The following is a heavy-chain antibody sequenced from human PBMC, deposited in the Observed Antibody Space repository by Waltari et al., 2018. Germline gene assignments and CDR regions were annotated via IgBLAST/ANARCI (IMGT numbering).Heavy chain of an antibody. Sequence: QVQLVQSGAEVKKPGSSVKVSCKASGGTFSSYTISWVRQAPGQGLEWMGRIIPSLGITNYAQKFQGRVTITADKSTSTAYMELNSLRSEDTAVYYCARGDVVPAASGVAGGEYYYYGMDVWGQGTTVTVSS. CDR2: IIPSLGIT. CDR1: GGTFSSYT. V-gene: IGHV1-69*02. D-gene: IGHD2-2*01. J-gene: IGHJ6*02. CDR3: ARGDVVPAASGVAGGEYYYYGMDV.